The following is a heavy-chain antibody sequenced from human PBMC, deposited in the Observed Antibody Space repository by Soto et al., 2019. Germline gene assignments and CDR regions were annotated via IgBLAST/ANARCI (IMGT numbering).Heavy chain of an antibody. J-gene: IGHJ3*02. CDR2: IYYSGST. D-gene: IGHD2-2*01. V-gene: IGHV4-59*01. CDR3: ARARSSTSEAFDI. Sequence: QVQLQESGPGLVKPSETLSLTCTVSGGSISSYYWSWIRQPPGKGLEWIGYIYYSGSTNYNPSLKSRVTISVDTSKNQFSLKLSSVTAADTAVYYCARARSSTSEAFDIWGQGTMVTVSS. CDR1: GGSISSYY.